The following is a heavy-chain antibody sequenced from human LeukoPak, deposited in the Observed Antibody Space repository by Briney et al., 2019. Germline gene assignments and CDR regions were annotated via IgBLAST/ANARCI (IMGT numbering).Heavy chain of an antibody. D-gene: IGHD2-15*01. CDR2: ISSSSSYI. CDR1: GFTFSSYS. Sequence: GGSLRLSCAASGFTFSSYSMNWVRQAPGKGLELVSSISSSSSYIYYADSVKGRFTISRDNAKNSLYLQMNSLRAEDTAVYYCARDRYCSGGSCYCYDYWGQGTLVTVSS. J-gene: IGHJ4*02. CDR3: ARDRYCSGGSCYCYDY. V-gene: IGHV3-21*01.